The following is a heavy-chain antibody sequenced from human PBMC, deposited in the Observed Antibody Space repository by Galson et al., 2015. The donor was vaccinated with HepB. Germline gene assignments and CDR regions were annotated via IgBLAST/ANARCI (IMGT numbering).Heavy chain of an antibody. CDR2: TYYRSKWYN. J-gene: IGHJ6*02. CDR1: GDSVSSNSAA. D-gene: IGHD5-12*01. CDR3: ASIYGGLGYYGMDV. Sequence: CAISGDSVSSNSAAWNWIRQSPSRGLEWLGRTYYRSKWYNDYAVSVKSRITINPDTSKNQFSLQLNSVTPEDTAVYYCASIYGGLGYYGMDVWGQGTTVTVSS. V-gene: IGHV6-1*01.